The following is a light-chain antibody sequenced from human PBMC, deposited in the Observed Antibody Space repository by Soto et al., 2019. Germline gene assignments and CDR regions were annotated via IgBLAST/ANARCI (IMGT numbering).Light chain of an antibody. J-gene: IGLJ1*01. CDR2: EGH. CDR1: SGYVGTYSL. Sequence: LTHPASGSGSPGHSITISCTGASGYVGTYSLVSWYQQHPGKAPKVVIYEGHKRPSGVPDRFSGSTSVNTASLTISGLQTDDEADYYCCLYVGATTYVFGTGTQLTVL. CDR3: CLYVGATTYV. V-gene: IGLV2-23*01.